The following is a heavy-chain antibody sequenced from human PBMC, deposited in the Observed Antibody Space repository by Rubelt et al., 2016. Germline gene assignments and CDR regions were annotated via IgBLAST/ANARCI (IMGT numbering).Heavy chain of an antibody. Sequence: SLRLPCAASGFTFSNAWMSWVRQAPGKGLEWVGRIKSKTDGGTTDYAAPVKGRFTISRDDSKNTLYLQMNSLKTEDTAVYYCTTDRYYYDSSGFPWFDPWGQGTLVTVSS. D-gene: IGHD3-22*01. CDR2: IKSKTDGGTT. CDR3: TTDRYYYDSSGFPWFDP. J-gene: IGHJ5*02. CDR1: GFTFSNAW. V-gene: IGHV3-15*01.